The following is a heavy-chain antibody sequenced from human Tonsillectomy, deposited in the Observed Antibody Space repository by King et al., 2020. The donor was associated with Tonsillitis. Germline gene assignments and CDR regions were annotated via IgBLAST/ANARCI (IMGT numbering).Heavy chain of an antibody. Sequence: EVQLVESGGGLVQPGRSLSLSCAASGFTFDDYAMHWVRQVPGRGLEWVSGVNWNSGTTGYADSVKGRFTISRDNAKNSLYLQMNSLRPEDTALYYCTKGRGFDYGTKSFDFWGRGTLVTVSS. CDR2: VNWNSGTT. J-gene: IGHJ4*02. CDR3: TKGRGFDYGTKSFDF. CDR1: GFTFDDYA. D-gene: IGHD4-17*01. V-gene: IGHV3-9*01.